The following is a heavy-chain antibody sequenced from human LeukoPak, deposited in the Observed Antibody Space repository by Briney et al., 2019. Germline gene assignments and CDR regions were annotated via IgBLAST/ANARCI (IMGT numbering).Heavy chain of an antibody. J-gene: IGHJ4*02. D-gene: IGHD2-21*01. CDR2: IWYDGSNK. CDR3: ARDLGIPAY. CDR1: GFTFSNHV. V-gene: IGHV3-33*01. Sequence: PGGSLRLSFAASGFTFSNHVMHWVRQAPGKGLEWVAAIWYDGSNKYYTDSVKGRFTISRDNAKNSLFLQMNSLRAGDTAVYYCARDLGIPAYWGQGALVTVSS.